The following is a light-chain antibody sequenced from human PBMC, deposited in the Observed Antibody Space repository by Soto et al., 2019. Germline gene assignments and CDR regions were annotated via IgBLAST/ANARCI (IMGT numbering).Light chain of an antibody. CDR2: KAS. V-gene: IGKV1-5*03. J-gene: IGKJ2*01. Sequence: DIQLTQSPSTLSASVGARVTITFRASQSIVTWLAWYPQKPWKAPKLLIYKASNLELGVPSRLSCSGFGTAFTLTINNLQPDDFATYYGQQYTGYSPVDTVGQGTKLEIK. CDR3: QQYTGYSPVDT. CDR1: QSIVTW.